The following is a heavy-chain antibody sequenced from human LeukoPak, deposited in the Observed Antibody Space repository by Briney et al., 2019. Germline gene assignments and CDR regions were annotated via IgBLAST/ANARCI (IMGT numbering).Heavy chain of an antibody. Sequence: GASVKVSCKASGYTFTGYYMHWVRQAPGQGLEWMGWINPNSGGTNYAQKFQGRVTMTRDTSISTAYMELSRLRSDDTAVYYCARGGYSYGSSENWFDPWGQGTLVTVSS. CDR3: ARGGYSYGSSENWFDP. J-gene: IGHJ5*02. CDR2: INPNSGGT. D-gene: IGHD5-18*01. CDR1: GYTFTGYY. V-gene: IGHV1-2*02.